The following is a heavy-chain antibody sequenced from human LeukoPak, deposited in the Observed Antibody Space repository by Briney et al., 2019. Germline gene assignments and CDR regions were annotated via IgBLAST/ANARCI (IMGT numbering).Heavy chain of an antibody. CDR1: GGSISSSSYY. V-gene: IGHV4-39*07. D-gene: IGHD2-15*01. J-gene: IGHJ6*03. CDR2: IYYSGST. Sequence: SETLSLTCPVSGGSISSSSYYWGWIRQPPGKGLEWIGSIYYSGSTYYNPSLKSRVTISVDTSKNQFSLKLSSVTAADTAVYYCARVGGYYYYMDVWGKGTTVTVSS. CDR3: ARVGGYYYYMDV.